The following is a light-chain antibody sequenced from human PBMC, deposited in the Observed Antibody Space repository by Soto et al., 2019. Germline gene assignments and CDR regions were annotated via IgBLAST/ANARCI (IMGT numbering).Light chain of an antibody. CDR3: QQYNNWPQT. J-gene: IGKJ2*01. CDR2: GAS. Sequence: EIVMTQSPGTLSVSPGERATLSCRASQSVSSNLAWYQQKPGQAPRLLIYGASTRATGFPARFSGSGSGTEFTLTISSLQSEEFAVYYCQQYNNWPQTFGQGTKLEIK. V-gene: IGKV3-15*01. CDR1: QSVSSN.